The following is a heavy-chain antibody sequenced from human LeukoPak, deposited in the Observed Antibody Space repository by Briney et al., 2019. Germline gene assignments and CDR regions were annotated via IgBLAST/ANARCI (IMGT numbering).Heavy chain of an antibody. J-gene: IGHJ6*03. V-gene: IGHV1-2*02. CDR2: INPNSGGT. D-gene: IGHD6-13*01. CDR3: ARDGTSTSSSWYLRGYYYYMDV. CDR1: GYTFTGYY. Sequence: ASVKVSCKASGYTFTGYYMHWVRQAPGQGLEWMGWINPNSGGTNYAQKFQGRVTMTRDTSISTAYMGLSRLRSDDTAVYYCARDGTSTSSSWYLRGYYYYMDVWGKGTTVTVSS.